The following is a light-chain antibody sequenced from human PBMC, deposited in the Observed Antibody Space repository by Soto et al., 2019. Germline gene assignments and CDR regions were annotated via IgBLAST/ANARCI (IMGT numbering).Light chain of an antibody. V-gene: IGLV3-21*04. Sequence: SYELTQPPSVSVAPGKTARITCGGTNIGSKSVHWYQQKPGQAPVLVIYYDSDRPSGIPERFSGSNSGNTATLTISRVEAGDEADYYCQVWDSSSHHVVFGGGTKLTVL. CDR3: QVWDSSSHHVV. CDR1: NIGSKS. CDR2: YDS. J-gene: IGLJ2*01.